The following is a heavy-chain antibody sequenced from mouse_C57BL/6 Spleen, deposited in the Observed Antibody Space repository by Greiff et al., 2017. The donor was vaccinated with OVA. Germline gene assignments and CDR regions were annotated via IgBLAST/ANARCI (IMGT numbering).Heavy chain of an antibody. Sequence: EVKLVESGGDLVKPGGSLKLSCAASGFTFSSYGMSWVRQTPDKRLEWVATISSGGSYTYYPDSVKGRFTISRDNAKNTQYLQMSSLKSEDTAMYYCARQPRSTNWDGGYFDVWGTGTTVTVAS. CDR2: ISSGGSYT. V-gene: IGHV5-6*01. D-gene: IGHD4-1*02. CDR1: GFTFSSYG. J-gene: IGHJ1*03. CDR3: ARQPRSTNWDGGYFDV.